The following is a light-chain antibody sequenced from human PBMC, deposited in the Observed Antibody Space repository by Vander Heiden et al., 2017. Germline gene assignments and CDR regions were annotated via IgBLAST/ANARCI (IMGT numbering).Light chain of an antibody. CDR3: LQHHSFPLT. Sequence: DMQISKAASSLSASVGDRVTITCRASQDITDDLGWYQQKPGKAPKRLIYSASSLQSGVPSRFSGSGSGTDFTLTISSLQPEDFATYYCLQHHSFPLTFGGGTKVEIK. CDR1: QDITDD. J-gene: IGKJ4*01. CDR2: SAS. V-gene: IGKV1-17*01.